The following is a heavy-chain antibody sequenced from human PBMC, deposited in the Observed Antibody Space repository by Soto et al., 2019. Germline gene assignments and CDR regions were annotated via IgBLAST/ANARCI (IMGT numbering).Heavy chain of an antibody. D-gene: IGHD2-15*01. CDR3: ARAASTAVAIAVDSFDI. Sequence: QVQLQEAGPGLVKSSETLSLTCTVSGGSISGYYWSWLRQPPGKGLEWIGYIYDSGYTNYNPSLRSRLTISIDASKNQFSLKLTSVTAADTAVYFCARAASTAVAIAVDSFDIWGHGTLVIVSS. CDR2: IYDSGYT. V-gene: IGHV4-59*12. J-gene: IGHJ3*02. CDR1: GGSISGYY.